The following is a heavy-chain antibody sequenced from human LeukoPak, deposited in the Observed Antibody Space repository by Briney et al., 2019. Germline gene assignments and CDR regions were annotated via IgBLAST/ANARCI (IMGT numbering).Heavy chain of an antibody. D-gene: IGHD4-17*01. Sequence: GASVKVSCKASGGTFSSYAISWVRQAPGQGLEWMGGIIPIFGTANYAQKFQGRVTITADESTSTAYMELSSLRSEDTAVYYCARAFGDYERGDAFDIWGQGTMVTVSS. CDR1: GGTFSSYA. CDR3: ARAFGDYERGDAFDI. V-gene: IGHV1-69*01. J-gene: IGHJ3*02. CDR2: IIPIFGTA.